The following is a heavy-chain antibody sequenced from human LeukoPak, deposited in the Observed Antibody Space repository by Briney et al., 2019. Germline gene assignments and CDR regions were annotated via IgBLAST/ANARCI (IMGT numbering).Heavy chain of an antibody. V-gene: IGHV4-59*08. J-gene: IGHJ4*02. CDR1: CGSISSYY. CDR2: IYYSGST. D-gene: IGHD5-18*01. Sequence: SETLSLTCTVSCGSISSYYWSWIRQPPGKGLEWIGYIYYSGSTNYNPSLKSRVTISVDTSKNQFSLKLSSVTATHTAVYYCARGQFTAMVAITFDYWGQGTLVTVSS. CDR3: ARGQFTAMVAITFDY.